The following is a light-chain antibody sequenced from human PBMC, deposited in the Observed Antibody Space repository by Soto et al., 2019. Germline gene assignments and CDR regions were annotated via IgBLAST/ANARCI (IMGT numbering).Light chain of an antibody. CDR2: EVS. V-gene: IGLV2-14*01. CDR1: SSDVGGYNY. J-gene: IGLJ1*01. CDR3: ISYVSSNTDV. Sequence: QSVLTQPASVSGSPGQSITISCTGTSSDVGGYNYVSWYQQHPGKAPKVMIYEVSNRPSGVSNRFSGSKSGNTASLTISGLQAEDEADYYCISYVSSNTDVFGAGTKVTVL.